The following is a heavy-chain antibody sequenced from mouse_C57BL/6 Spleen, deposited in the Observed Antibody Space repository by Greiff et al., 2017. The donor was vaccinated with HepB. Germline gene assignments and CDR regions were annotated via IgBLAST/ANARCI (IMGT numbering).Heavy chain of an antibody. CDR2: IYPGSGNT. J-gene: IGHJ3*01. Sequence: QVQLQQSGPELVKPGASVKISCKASGYSFTSYYIHWVKQRPGQGLEWIGWIYPGSGNTKYNEKFKGKATLTADTSSSTAYMQLSSLTSEDSAVYYCARYAAQATTWFADWGQGTLVTVSA. V-gene: IGHV1-66*01. D-gene: IGHD3-2*02. CDR1: GYSFTSYY. CDR3: ARYAAQATTWFAD.